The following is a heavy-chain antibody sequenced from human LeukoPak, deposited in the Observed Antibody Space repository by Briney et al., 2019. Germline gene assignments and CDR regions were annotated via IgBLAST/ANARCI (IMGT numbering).Heavy chain of an antibody. CDR3: ARGGGYSYGYSAGGGIQFDY. V-gene: IGHV4-30-4*01. J-gene: IGHJ4*02. Sequence: PSETLSLTCTVSGGSISSGDYYWSWIRQPPGKGLEWIGYIYYSGSTYYNPSLKSRVTISVDTSKNQFSLKLSSVTAADTAVYYCARGGGYSYGYSAGGGIQFDYWGQGTLVTVSS. CDR2: IYYSGST. CDR1: GGSISSGDYY. D-gene: IGHD5-18*01.